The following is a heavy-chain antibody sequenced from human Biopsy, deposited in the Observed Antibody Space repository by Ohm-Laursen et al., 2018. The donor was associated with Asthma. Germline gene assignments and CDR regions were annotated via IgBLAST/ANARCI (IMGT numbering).Heavy chain of an antibody. V-gene: IGHV4-4*02. CDR3: ARGVVYGGDSYAEYFQH. CDR1: GGSINSSTW. CDR2: FFHTGST. J-gene: IGHJ1*01. D-gene: IGHD4-23*01. Sequence: SETLSLTCMVSGGSINSSTWWSWVRQPPGKGLEWIGEFFHTGSTNYSPSLKSRVTISVDTSKNQFFLRLSSVTAADTAVYYCARGVVYGGDSYAEYFQHWGQGTLVTVSS.